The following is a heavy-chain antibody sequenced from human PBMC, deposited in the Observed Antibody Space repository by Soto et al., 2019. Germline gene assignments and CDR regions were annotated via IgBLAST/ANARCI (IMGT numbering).Heavy chain of an antibody. Sequence: QVQLVQSGAEVKKPGSSVKVSCKASGGTFSSYTISWVRQAPGQGLEWMGRFIPILGIANYAQKFQGRVTITADKPTSTAYMELSSLRYEDTAVYYCATAGYCSSTSCSIFDYWGQGTLGTVSS. CDR2: FIPILGIA. J-gene: IGHJ4*02. V-gene: IGHV1-69*02. CDR1: GGTFSSYT. D-gene: IGHD2-2*01. CDR3: ATAGYCSSTSCSIFDY.